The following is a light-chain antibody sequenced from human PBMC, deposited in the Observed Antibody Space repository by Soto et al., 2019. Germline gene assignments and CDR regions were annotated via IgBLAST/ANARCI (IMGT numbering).Light chain of an antibody. Sequence: QSVLTQPPSVSAAPGQKVTISCSGNSSNIGNNYVPWYQRLPGAAPKLLIYDINKRPSGIPDRFSGSKSGTSAALGITGLQTGDDSDYYCVVWDDSLSAVVFGGGTKLTVL. V-gene: IGLV1-51*01. J-gene: IGLJ2*01. CDR1: SSNIGNNY. CDR3: VVWDDSLSAVV. CDR2: DIN.